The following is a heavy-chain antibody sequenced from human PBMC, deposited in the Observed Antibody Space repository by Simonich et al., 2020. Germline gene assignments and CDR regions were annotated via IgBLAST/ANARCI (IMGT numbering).Heavy chain of an antibody. D-gene: IGHD6-13*01. CDR2: VNPNSGGT. V-gene: IGHV1-2*02. CDR3: ARSHIAAAGTGYFQH. J-gene: IGHJ1*01. Sequence: QVQLVQSGAEVKKPGASVKVSCKASGYTFTGYYMHWVRQAPGHGLEGRGWVNPNSGGTNYAQKFQGRVTMTRDTSISTAYMELSRLRSDDTAVYYCARSHIAAAGTGYFQHWGQGTLVTVSS. CDR1: GYTFTGYY.